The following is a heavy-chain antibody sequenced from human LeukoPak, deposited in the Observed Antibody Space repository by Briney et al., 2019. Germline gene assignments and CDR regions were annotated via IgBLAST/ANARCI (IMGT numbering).Heavy chain of an antibody. CDR3: AKAELHEYTSTWYAEYFQH. D-gene: IGHD6-13*01. CDR2: ISGSGATT. J-gene: IGHJ1*01. CDR1: GFTFSSYA. V-gene: IGHV3-23*01. Sequence: PGGSLRLACATSGFTFSSYAMSWVRQAPGKGLEWVSGISGSGATTYYADSVKGRFTVSRDSFNNTVYLQVSSLRAEDTAVYYCAKAELHEYTSTWYAEYFQHWGQGTLVTVSS.